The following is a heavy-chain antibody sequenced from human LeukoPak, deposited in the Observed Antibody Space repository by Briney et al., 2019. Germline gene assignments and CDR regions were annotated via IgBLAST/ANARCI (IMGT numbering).Heavy chain of an antibody. J-gene: IGHJ5*01. Sequence: ASVKVSCKTSRYTFPTFGIAWVRQAPGQGLEWMGWISGYNGDTDYAQNFQGRVTMTTDTSTSTAYMEVRSLRSDDTAVYFCGRSGDGNWFDSCGQGTLVTVSS. CDR2: ISGYNGDT. V-gene: IGHV1-18*01. D-gene: IGHD4-17*01. CDR1: RYTFPTFG. CDR3: GRSGDGNWFDS.